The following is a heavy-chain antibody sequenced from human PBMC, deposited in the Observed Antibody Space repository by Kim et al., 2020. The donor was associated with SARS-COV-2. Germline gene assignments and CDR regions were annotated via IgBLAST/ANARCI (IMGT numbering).Heavy chain of an antibody. CDR3: ARGFQYYDILTGYYTAHDAFDI. D-gene: IGHD3-9*01. J-gene: IGHJ3*02. CDR2: ISSSSSYI. CDR1: GFTFSSYS. Sequence: GGSLRLSCAASGFTFSSYSMNWVRQAPGKGLEWVSSISSSSSYIYYADSVKGRFTISRDNAKNSLYLQMNSLRAEDTAVYYCARGFQYYDILTGYYTAHDAFDIWGQGTMVTVSS. V-gene: IGHV3-21*04.